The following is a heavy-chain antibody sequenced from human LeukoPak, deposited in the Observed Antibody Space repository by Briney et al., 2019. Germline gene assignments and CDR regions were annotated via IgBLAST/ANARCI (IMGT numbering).Heavy chain of an antibody. CDR2: IYYSGST. Sequence: SETLSLTCTVSGGSISSYYWSWIRQPPGKGLEWIGYIYYSGSTNYNPSLKSRVTISVDTSKNQFSLKLSSVTAADTAVYYCARVSMITFGGVIAHFDYWGQRTLVTVSS. V-gene: IGHV4-59*01. CDR1: GGSISSYY. D-gene: IGHD3-16*02. J-gene: IGHJ4*02. CDR3: ARVSMITFGGVIAHFDY.